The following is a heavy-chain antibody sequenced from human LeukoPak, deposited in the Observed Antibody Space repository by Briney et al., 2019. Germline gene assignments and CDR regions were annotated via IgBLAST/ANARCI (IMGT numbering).Heavy chain of an antibody. Sequence: PSETLSLTCTVSGGSISSGGYYWSWIRQHPGKGLEWIGYIYYSGSTYCNPSLKSRVTISVDTSKNQFSLKLSSVTAADTAVYYCARGRSHERNFDYWGQGTLVTVSS. V-gene: IGHV4-31*03. CDR2: IYYSGST. CDR1: GGSISSGGYY. CDR3: ARGRSHERNFDY. D-gene: IGHD1-1*01. J-gene: IGHJ4*02.